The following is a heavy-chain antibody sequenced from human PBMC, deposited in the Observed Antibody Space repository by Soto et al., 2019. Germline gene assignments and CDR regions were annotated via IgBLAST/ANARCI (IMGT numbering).Heavy chain of an antibody. D-gene: IGHD6-19*01. Sequence: EVQLVESGGGLVQPGGSLRLSCAASGFSFSTYWMNWVRLAPGKGLEWVANIKKDGSQKLYVDSVEGRFTISRDNAKNSLFLQMNNLRADDTAMYYCAGGNGWLMDTWGQGTPVIVSS. CDR3: AGGNGWLMDT. CDR2: IKKDGSQK. V-gene: IGHV3-7*03. J-gene: IGHJ5*02. CDR1: GFSFSTYW.